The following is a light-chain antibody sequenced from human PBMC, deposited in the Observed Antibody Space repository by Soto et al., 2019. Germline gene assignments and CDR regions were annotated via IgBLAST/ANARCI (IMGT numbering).Light chain of an antibody. CDR3: QERSNWPST. Sequence: EIVLTQSPATLSLSPWQRATLSCRASQSVSSYLAWYQQKPGQAPRLLIYDASNRATGIPARFSGSVSGTDFTLTITSLEPEDFAVYYCQERSNWPSTFGGGTKVEIK. CDR1: QSVSSY. V-gene: IGKV3-11*01. J-gene: IGKJ4*01. CDR2: DAS.